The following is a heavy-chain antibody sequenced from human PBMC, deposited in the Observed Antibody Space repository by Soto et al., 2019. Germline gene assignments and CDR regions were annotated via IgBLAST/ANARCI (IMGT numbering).Heavy chain of an antibody. CDR1: GGSFSSSG. J-gene: IGHJ4*02. V-gene: IGHV1-69*13. CDR3: ARSLDYHDYPGYSTVGVYFDY. Sequence: GASVKVSCKASGGSFSSSGISWVRQAPGQGLEWVGGIIPIFVTSHYAQKFQGRVTITADESTNTAYMELSSLTSEDTAVYYCARSLDYHDYPGYSTVGVYFDYWGLGTLVTVSS. D-gene: IGHD3-22*01. CDR2: IIPIFVTS.